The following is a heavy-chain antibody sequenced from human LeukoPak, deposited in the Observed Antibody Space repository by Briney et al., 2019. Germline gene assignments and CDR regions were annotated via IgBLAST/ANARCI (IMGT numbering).Heavy chain of an antibody. CDR3: ARGGSYDTFDY. D-gene: IGHD1-26*01. Sequence: GGSLRLSCEASGFXFSSYTMNWVRQAPGKGLEWVSSISSSSSYIYYADSVKGRFTISRDNAKNSLYLQMNSLRAEDTAVYYCARGGSYDTFDYWGQGTLVTVSS. CDR1: GFXFSSYT. V-gene: IGHV3-21*01. J-gene: IGHJ4*02. CDR2: ISSSSSYI.